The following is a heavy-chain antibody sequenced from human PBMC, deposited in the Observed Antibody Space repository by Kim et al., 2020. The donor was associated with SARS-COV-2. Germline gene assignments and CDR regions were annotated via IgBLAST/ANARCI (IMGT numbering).Heavy chain of an antibody. CDR2: IWYDGSNK. Sequence: GGSLRLSCAASGFTFSSYGMHWVRQAPGKGLEWVAVIWYDGSNKYYADSVKGRFTISRDNSKNTLYLQMNSLRAEDTAVYYCARDYGGGYFDYWGQGTLVTVSS. CDR1: GFTFSSYG. V-gene: IGHV3-33*01. J-gene: IGHJ4*02. D-gene: IGHD4-17*01. CDR3: ARDYGGGYFDY.